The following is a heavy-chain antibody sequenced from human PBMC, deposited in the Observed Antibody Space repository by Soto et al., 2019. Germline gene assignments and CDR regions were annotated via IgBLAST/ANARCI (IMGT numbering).Heavy chain of an antibody. D-gene: IGHD2-2*03. J-gene: IGHJ6*03. CDR2: IWYDGSNK. V-gene: IGHV3-33*01. Sequence: QVQLVESGGGVVQPGRSLRLSCAASGFTFSSYGMHWVRQAPGKGLEWVAVIWYDGSNKYYADSVKGRFTISRDNSKNTLYLQMNSLRAEDTAVYYCARDALDIVVVPAAMYYYYYMAVWGKGTKVTVSS. CDR1: GFTFSSYG. CDR3: ARDALDIVVVPAAMYYYYYMAV.